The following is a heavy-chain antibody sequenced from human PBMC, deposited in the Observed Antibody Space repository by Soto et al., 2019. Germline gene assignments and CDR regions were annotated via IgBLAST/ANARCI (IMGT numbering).Heavy chain of an antibody. J-gene: IGHJ4*02. D-gene: IGHD2-2*01. CDR2: VYYNGNT. Sequence: SETLYLTCTVSGASINNYYWSWIRQPPGKGLEWIGYVYYNGNTNYNPSLKCRVTISVDTSKNQFSLKLSSVTAADTAVYYCAGTRRKNVVIPAACWGQGTLVTVSS. CDR1: GASINNYY. CDR3: AGTRRKNVVIPAAC. V-gene: IGHV4-59*08.